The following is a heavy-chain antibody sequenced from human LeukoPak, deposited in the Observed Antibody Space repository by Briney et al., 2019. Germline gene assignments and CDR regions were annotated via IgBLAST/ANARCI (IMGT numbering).Heavy chain of an antibody. CDR2: MYYSGST. CDR1: GGSISSYY. J-gene: IGHJ2*01. D-gene: IGHD3-3*01. Sequence: SETLSLTCTVSGGSISSYYCSWIRQPPGKGLEWIGYMYYSGSTNYNPSLESRVTISVDTSKNQFSLKLNSVTAADTAVYYCARAGVVTNPNSYWYFDLWGRGTLVTVSS. V-gene: IGHV4-59*01. CDR3: ARAGVVTNPNSYWYFDL.